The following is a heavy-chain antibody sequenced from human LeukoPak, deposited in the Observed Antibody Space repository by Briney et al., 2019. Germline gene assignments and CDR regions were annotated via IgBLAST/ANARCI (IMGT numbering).Heavy chain of an antibody. Sequence: GGSLRLSCAASGFTLNTYTLNWVRQAPGKGLEWVSSISSSSSYIYHADSLKGRFTISRDNAKNSLYLQMNSLRAEDTAVYYCARERYCSATSCPLDYWGQGTRVTVSS. J-gene: IGHJ4*02. V-gene: IGHV3-21*01. CDR2: ISSSSSYI. D-gene: IGHD2-15*01. CDR1: GFTLNTYT. CDR3: ARERYCSATSCPLDY.